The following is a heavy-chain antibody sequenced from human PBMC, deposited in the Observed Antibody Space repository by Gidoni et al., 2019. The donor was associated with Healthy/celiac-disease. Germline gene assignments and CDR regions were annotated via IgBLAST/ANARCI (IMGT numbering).Heavy chain of an antibody. CDR1: GSTFSGSA. CDR3: TRYGDYVGY. V-gene: IGHV3-73*01. D-gene: IGHD4-17*01. CDR2: SRSKANSYAT. J-gene: IGHJ4*02. Sequence: EVQLVESGGGLVQPGGSLKLSCAASGSTFSGSAMHWVRQASGKGLEWVGRSRSKANSYATAYAASVKGRFTISRDDSKNTAYLQMNSLKTEDTAVYYCTRYGDYVGYWGQGTLVTVSS.